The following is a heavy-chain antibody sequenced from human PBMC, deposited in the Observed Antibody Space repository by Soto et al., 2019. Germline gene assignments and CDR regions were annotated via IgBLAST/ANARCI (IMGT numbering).Heavy chain of an antibody. D-gene: IGHD2-2*01. Sequence: PSETLSLTCAVYGGSFSGYYWSWIRQPPGKGLEWIGEINHSGSTNYNPSLESRVTISVDTSKNQFSLKLSSVTAADTAVYYCARSGRVQLLDVIRNWFDPWGQGTLVTVSS. J-gene: IGHJ5*02. CDR3: ARSGRVQLLDVIRNWFDP. V-gene: IGHV4-34*01. CDR2: INHSGST. CDR1: GGSFSGYY.